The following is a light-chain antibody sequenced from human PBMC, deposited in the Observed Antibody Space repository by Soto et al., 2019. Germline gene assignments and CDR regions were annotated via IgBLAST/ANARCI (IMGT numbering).Light chain of an antibody. CDR1: NSNIGSNY. J-gene: IGLJ3*02. V-gene: IGLV1-47*01. CDR3: AGWEDSLNGVG. Sequence: QSVLTQTPSVSGTPGQSVTISCSGSNSNIGSNYVFWYQQLPGTAPKLLIYRNSQRPSGVPDRFSGSKSGTSASLAISGLRYEDEADYYCAGWEDSLNGVGFCGGTKVTVL. CDR2: RNS.